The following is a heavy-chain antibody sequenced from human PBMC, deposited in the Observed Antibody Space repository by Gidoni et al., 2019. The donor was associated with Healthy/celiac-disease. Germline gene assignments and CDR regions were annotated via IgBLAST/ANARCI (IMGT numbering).Heavy chain of an antibody. CDR2: IWYDGSKK. V-gene: IGHV3-33*01. Sequence: QVQLVESGGGVVQPGRSLRLSCAASGFTFSSYGLHRVRQAPGKGLGWVGVIWYDGSKKYYADAVKGRFTISRDNSKNTLYLQMNSLRAEDTAVYYCARDREKYYYDSSGYYYPYYYGMDVWGQGTTVTVSS. D-gene: IGHD3-22*01. J-gene: IGHJ6*02. CDR3: ARDREKYYYDSSGYYYPYYYGMDV. CDR1: GFTFSSYG.